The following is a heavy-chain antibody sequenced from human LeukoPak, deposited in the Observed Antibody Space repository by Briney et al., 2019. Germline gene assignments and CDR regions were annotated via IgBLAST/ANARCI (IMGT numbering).Heavy chain of an antibody. J-gene: IGHJ4*02. D-gene: IGHD3-10*01. CDR3: ARERITMVRGVIRVLDY. CDR1: GYTXTGYY. Sequence: GASVKVSCKASGYTXTGYYMHGVRQAPGQGLEWMGWINPNSGGTNYAQKFQGRVTMTRDTSISTAYMELSRLRSDDTAVYYCARERITMVRGVIRVLDYWGQGTLVTVSS. CDR2: INPNSGGT. V-gene: IGHV1-2*02.